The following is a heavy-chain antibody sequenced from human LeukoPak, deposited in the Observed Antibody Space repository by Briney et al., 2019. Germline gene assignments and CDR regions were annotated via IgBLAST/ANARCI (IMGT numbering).Heavy chain of an antibody. CDR1: GGSFSGYY. J-gene: IGHJ5*02. Sequence: SETLSLTCAVYGGSFSGYYWSWIRQPPGKGLEWIGEINHSGSTNYNPSLKSRVTTSVDTSKNQFSLKLSSVTAADTAVYYCARSPQFDPWGQGTLVTVSS. V-gene: IGHV4-34*01. CDR3: ARSPQFDP. CDR2: INHSGST.